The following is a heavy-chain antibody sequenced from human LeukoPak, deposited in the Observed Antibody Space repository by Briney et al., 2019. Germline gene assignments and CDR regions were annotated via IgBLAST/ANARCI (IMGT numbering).Heavy chain of an antibody. V-gene: IGHV4-59*02. Sequence: SETLSLTCTVSGASVSSSHWNWIRQSPGKGLEWIANVDYNGSTKYNPSLRGRGTMSLDTSKNQFYLKLESVTAADTARYCARGFYGPFDRWGQGTLVTVSS. J-gene: IGHJ5*02. CDR3: ARGFYGPFDR. D-gene: IGHD2/OR15-2a*01. CDR2: VDYNGST. CDR1: GASVSSSH.